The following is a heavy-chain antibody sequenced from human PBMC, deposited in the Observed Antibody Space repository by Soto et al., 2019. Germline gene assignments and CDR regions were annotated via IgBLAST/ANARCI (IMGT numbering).Heavy chain of an antibody. CDR2: IIPILGIA. D-gene: IGHD5-18*01. Sequence: QVQLVQSGAEVKKPGSSVKVSCKASGGTFSSYTISWVRQAPGQGLEWMGRIIPILGIANYAQKFQGRVTITADKSTSTAYMELSSLRSEETAVYYCARPLAMAPGGYYYYGMDVWGQGTTVTVSS. V-gene: IGHV1-69*02. CDR1: GGTFSSYT. J-gene: IGHJ6*02. CDR3: ARPLAMAPGGYYYYGMDV.